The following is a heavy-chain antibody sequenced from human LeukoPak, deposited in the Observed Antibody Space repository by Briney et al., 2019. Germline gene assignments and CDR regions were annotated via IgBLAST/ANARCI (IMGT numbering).Heavy chain of an antibody. CDR1: GFTFSTYN. Sequence: GGSLRLSCAASGFTFSTYNMNRVRQAPGKGLEWVSYISSSSRTIYYADSVKGRFTISRDNAKNSLYLQMNSLRAEDTAVFYCARVGYSGYDFDYWGQGTLVTVSS. J-gene: IGHJ4*02. CDR2: ISSSSRTI. CDR3: ARVGYSGYDFDY. V-gene: IGHV3-48*04. D-gene: IGHD5-12*01.